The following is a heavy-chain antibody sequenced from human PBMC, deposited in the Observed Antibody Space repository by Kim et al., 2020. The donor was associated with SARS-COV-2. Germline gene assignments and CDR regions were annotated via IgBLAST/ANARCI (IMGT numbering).Heavy chain of an antibody. CDR3: AAEFTVTMIVVE. D-gene: IGHD3-22*01. V-gene: IGHV1-58*01. Sequence: NYAQKFQERVTITRDMSTSTAYMELSSLRSEDTAVYYCAAEFTVTMIVVEWGQGTLVTVSS. J-gene: IGHJ4*02.